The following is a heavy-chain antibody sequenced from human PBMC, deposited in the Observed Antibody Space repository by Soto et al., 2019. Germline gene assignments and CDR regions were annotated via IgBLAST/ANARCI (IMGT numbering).Heavy chain of an antibody. CDR1: GYTFTTYW. J-gene: IGHJ4*02. D-gene: IGHD4-17*01. CDR3: AWPRQDHGDRARDS. V-gene: IGHV5-10-1*01. CDR2: IDPSDSYT. Sequence: ESLKISCQGSGYTFTTYWITWVRQMPGRGLEWMGRIDPSDSYTNYSPSFQGHVTISADKSTNTAYLEWRSLKASDSAIYYCAWPRQDHGDRARDSWGQGPLVTLSS.